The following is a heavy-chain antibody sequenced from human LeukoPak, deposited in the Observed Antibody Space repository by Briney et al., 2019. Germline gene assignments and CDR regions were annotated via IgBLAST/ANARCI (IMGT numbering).Heavy chain of an antibody. J-gene: IGHJ4*02. CDR1: GFSISAYW. Sequence: GGSLRLSCAASGFSISAYWMSWVRQAPGKGLEWVANIKQDGSGEYYVESVKGRFTISRDNAKNSLHLQMNSLRAEDTAVYYCARDKIVGATKFDYWGQGTLVTVSS. V-gene: IGHV3-7*03. CDR3: ARDKIVGATKFDY. CDR2: IKQDGSGE. D-gene: IGHD1-26*01.